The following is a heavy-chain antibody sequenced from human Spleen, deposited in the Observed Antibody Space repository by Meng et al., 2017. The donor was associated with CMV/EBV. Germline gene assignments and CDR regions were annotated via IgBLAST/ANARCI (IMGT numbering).Heavy chain of an antibody. CDR2: ISYSGNT. CDR3: ARNPYSGATHAFDM. J-gene: IGHJ3*02. Sequence: SETLSLTCTVSGDSITTSYWSWLRQSPGRGLEWIAFISYSGNTGYNPSLRSRVTISLDTPKNQSSLQMSSVTAVDTSVYYCARNPYSGATHAFDMWGQGTVVTVSS. D-gene: IGHD1-26*01. V-gene: IGHV4-59*03. CDR1: GDSITTSY.